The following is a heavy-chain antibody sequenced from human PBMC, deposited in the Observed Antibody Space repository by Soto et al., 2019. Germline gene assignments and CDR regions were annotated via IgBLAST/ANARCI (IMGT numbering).Heavy chain of an antibody. J-gene: IGHJ3*02. V-gene: IGHV4-30-4*01. CDR3: AREGVWFGELLNAFDI. Sequence: PSETLSLTCTVSGGSISSGDYYWSWIRQPPGKGLEWIGYIYYSGSTYYNPPLKSRVTISVDTSKNQFSLKLTSVTAADTAVYYCAREGVWFGELLNAFDIWGQGTMVPVSS. CDR2: IYYSGST. D-gene: IGHD3-10*01. CDR1: GGSISSGDYY.